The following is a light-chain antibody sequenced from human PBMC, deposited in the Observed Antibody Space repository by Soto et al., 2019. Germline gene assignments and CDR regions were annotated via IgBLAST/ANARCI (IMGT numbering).Light chain of an antibody. J-gene: IGLJ3*02. CDR2: EVS. CDR3: SSYRSTNTVV. Sequence: QSVLTQPASVSGSFGQSITISCTGTGSDVGGYNYVSWYQQHPGKAPKVLIYEVSIRPSGVSTRFSGSKSGNMASLSISGLQAEDEADYYCSSYRSTNTVVFGGGTKLTVL. V-gene: IGLV2-14*01. CDR1: GSDVGGYNY.